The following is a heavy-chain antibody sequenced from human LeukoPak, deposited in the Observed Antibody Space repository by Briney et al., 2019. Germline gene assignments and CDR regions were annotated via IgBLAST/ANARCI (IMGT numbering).Heavy chain of an antibody. CDR2: FDPEDGET. J-gene: IGHJ4*02. Sequence: ASVKVSCSVSGYTLTELSMHWVRQSPGKGLEWMGGFDPEDGETICAQKFQGRVTMTEDTSTDTAYMELSSLRSEDTAVYYCATSPYYYDSSGTHQYFDYWGQGTMGAISS. CDR1: GYTLTELS. D-gene: IGHD3-22*01. CDR3: ATSPYYYDSSGTHQYFDY. V-gene: IGHV1-24*01.